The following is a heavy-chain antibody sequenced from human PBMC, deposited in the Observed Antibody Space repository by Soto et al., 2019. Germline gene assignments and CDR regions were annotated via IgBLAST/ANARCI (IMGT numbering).Heavy chain of an antibody. D-gene: IGHD3-22*01. CDR2: IYYSGST. Sequence: QLQLQESGPGLVKPSETLSLTCTVSGGSISSSSYYWGWIRQPPGKGLEWIGSIYYSGSTYYNPSSKIRVTISVDTSKNQFAPKLSSVSAADTAVYYCARPRLPTITMIVVGDPTGGAFDIWGQGTMVTVSS. J-gene: IGHJ3*02. V-gene: IGHV4-39*01. CDR3: ARPRLPTITMIVVGDPTGGAFDI. CDR1: GGSISSSSYY.